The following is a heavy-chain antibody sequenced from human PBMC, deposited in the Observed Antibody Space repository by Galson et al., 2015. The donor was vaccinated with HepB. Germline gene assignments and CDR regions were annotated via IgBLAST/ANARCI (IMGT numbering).Heavy chain of an antibody. D-gene: IGHD2/OR15-2a*01. CDR3: AREEARGGTTAWGNYYYYGMDV. CDR2: IIPIFGTA. J-gene: IGHJ6*02. CDR1: GGTFSSYA. Sequence: SVKVSCKASGGTFSSYAISWVRQAPGQGLEWMGGIIPIFGTANYAQKFQGRVTITADKSTSTAYMELSSLKSEDTAVYYCAREEARGGTTAWGNYYYYGMDVWGQGITVTVSS. V-gene: IGHV1-69*06.